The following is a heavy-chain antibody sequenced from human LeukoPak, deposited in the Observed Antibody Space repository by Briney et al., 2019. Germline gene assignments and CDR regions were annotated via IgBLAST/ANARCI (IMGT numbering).Heavy chain of an antibody. V-gene: IGHV4-34*01. CDR3: ARGKVEDGSSWYDY. J-gene: IGHJ4*02. CDR2: INHSGST. D-gene: IGHD6-13*01. Sequence: SETLSLTCAVYGGSFSGYYWAWIRQPPGKGLEWIGEINHSGSTKYNSSVKSRVTISVDTSKKKFFLELSSVTAADTAMYYCARGKVEDGSSWYDYWGQGTLVTVSS. CDR1: GGSFSGYY.